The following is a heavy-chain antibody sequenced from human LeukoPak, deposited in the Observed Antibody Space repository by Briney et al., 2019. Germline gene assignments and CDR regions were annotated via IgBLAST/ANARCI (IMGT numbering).Heavy chain of an antibody. CDR3: ARVSGYDWESFYDY. D-gene: IGHD5-12*01. V-gene: IGHV4-59*01. J-gene: IGHJ4*02. CDR2: IYYSGST. CDR1: GGSISSYY. Sequence: SETLSLTCTVSGGSISSYYWSWIRQPPGQGLEGLGYIYYSGSTNYDPSLKSRVNISVDTSKNQFSLKLNSVTAADTAVYYCARVSGYDWESFYDYWGQGTLVTVSS.